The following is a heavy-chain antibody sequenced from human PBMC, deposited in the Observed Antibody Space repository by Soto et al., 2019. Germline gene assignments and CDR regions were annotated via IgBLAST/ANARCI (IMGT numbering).Heavy chain of an antibody. CDR2: IYYSGIT. Sequence: QVQLQESGPGLVKPSQTLSLTCTVSRGSISSGGYYWSWLRQHPGKGLEWIGYIYYSGITYSNPSHKSRVTISVDTSTDQCSLKLSSVSAADTAVYYCARGSVTFFDYCGQGTLVTDSS. J-gene: IGHJ4*02. CDR1: RGSISSGGYY. V-gene: IGHV4-31*03. CDR3: ARGSVTFFDY.